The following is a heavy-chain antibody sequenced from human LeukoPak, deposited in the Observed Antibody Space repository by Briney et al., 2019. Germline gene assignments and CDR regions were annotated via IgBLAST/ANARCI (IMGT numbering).Heavy chain of an antibody. CDR2: INPNSGGT. CDR3: ARDFRADYYDSSGYIDY. CDR1: GYTFTGYY. V-gene: IGHV1-2*02. D-gene: IGHD3-22*01. Sequence: ASVKVSFKASGYTFTGYYMHWVRQAPGQGLEWMGWINPNSGGTNYAQKFQGRVTMTRDTSISTAYMELSRLRSDDTAVYYCARDFRADYYDSSGYIDYWGQGTLVTVSS. J-gene: IGHJ4*02.